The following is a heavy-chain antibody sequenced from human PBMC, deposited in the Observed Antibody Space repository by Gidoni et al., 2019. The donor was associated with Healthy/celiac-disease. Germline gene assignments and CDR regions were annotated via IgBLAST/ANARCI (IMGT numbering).Heavy chain of an antibody. J-gene: IGHJ4*02. CDR1: GFTFSSYG. CDR3: ARDLDTAMVIDY. Sequence: QVQLVESGGGVVQPGRSLRLSCAASGFTFSSYGMHWVLQAPGKGLEWVAVIWYDGSNKYYADSVQGRFTISRHNSKNTLYLQMNSLRAEDTAVYYCARDLDTAMVIDYWGQGTLVTVSS. V-gene: IGHV3-33*01. D-gene: IGHD5-18*01. CDR2: IWYDGSNK.